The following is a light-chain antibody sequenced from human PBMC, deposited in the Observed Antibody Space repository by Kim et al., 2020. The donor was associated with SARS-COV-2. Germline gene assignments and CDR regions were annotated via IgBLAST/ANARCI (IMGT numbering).Light chain of an antibody. CDR2: DAS. CDR3: QQYENLPRT. J-gene: IGKJ4*01. CDR1: QDIGNY. V-gene: IGKV1-33*01. Sequence: ASVGDRVTITCQASQDIGNYLNWYQQKPGKAPNLLIYDASTLETGVPSRFSGSGSGTHFTFTISGLQSDDTATYYCQQYENLPRTFGGGTKVDIK.